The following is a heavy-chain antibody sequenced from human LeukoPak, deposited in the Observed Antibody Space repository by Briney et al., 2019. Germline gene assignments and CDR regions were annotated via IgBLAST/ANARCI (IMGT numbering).Heavy chain of an antibody. D-gene: IGHD3-22*01. CDR1: GYTFTSYY. CDR3: ARDIDYDSSGYYPHFDY. CDR2: MNPSGGST. J-gene: IGHJ4*02. Sequence: GASVKVSCKASGYTFTSYYMHWVRQAPGQGLEWMGIMNPSGGSTSYAQKFQGRVTMTRDTSTSTVYMELSSLRSEDTAVYYCARDIDYDSSGYYPHFDYWGQGTLVTVSS. V-gene: IGHV1-46*01.